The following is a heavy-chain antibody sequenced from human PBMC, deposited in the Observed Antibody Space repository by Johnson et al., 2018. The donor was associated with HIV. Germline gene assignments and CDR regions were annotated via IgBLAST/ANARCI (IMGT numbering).Heavy chain of an antibody. Sequence: QVQLVESGGGLVQPGGSLRLSCAASGFTVGSNYMNWVRQAPGKGLEWVAFIRYDGSSKYYADSVKGRFTVSRDNSKNTLYLQMNSLRAEDTAVYYCARVYARTPGAFDIWGQ. D-gene: IGHD2-2*01. J-gene: IGHJ3*02. CDR3: ARVYARTPGAFDI. CDR1: GFTVGSNY. CDR2: IRYDGSSK. V-gene: IGHV3-30*02.